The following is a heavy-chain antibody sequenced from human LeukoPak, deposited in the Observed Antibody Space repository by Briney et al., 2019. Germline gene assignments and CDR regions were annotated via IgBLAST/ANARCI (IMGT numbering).Heavy chain of an antibody. V-gene: IGHV4-61*08. CDR3: ARDAPSDYDILTGYGEFDY. J-gene: IGHJ4*02. CDR2: IYYSGST. D-gene: IGHD3-9*01. CDR1: GGSISSGGYY. Sequence: PSETLSLTCTVSGGSISSGGYYWSWIRQHPGKGLEWIGYIYYSGSTNYNPSLKSRVTMSVDTSKNQFSLKLSSVTAADTAVYYCARDAPSDYDILTGYGEFDYWGQGTLVTVSS.